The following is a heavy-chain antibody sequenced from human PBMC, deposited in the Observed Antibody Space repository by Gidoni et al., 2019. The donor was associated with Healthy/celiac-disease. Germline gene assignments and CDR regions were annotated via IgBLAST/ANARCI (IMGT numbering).Heavy chain of an antibody. Sequence: EVQLVASGGGLVQPGGSLKLPCAASGFTFSGSAMHWVRQASGKGLEWVGRIRSKANSYATAYAASVKGRFTISRDDSKNTAYLQMNSLKTEDTAVYYCTSRGDSGTTRYWGQGTLVTVSS. CDR1: GFTFSGSA. D-gene: IGHD1-1*01. CDR3: TSRGDSGTTRY. V-gene: IGHV3-73*01. J-gene: IGHJ4*02. CDR2: IRSKANSYAT.